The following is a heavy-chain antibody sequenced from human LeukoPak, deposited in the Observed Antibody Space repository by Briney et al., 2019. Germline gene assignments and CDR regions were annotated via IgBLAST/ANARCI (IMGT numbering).Heavy chain of an antibody. CDR3: ARDKGYNWNDGFDY. CDR2: ISSSSSYI. V-gene: IGHV3-21*01. J-gene: IGHJ4*02. CDR1: GFTFSSYS. D-gene: IGHD1-1*01. Sequence: PGGSLRLSCAASGFTFSSYSMNWVRQAPGKGLEWVSSISSSSSYIYYADSVKGRFTISRDNAKNSLHLQMNSLRAKDTAVYYCARDKGYNWNDGFDYWGQGTLVTVSS.